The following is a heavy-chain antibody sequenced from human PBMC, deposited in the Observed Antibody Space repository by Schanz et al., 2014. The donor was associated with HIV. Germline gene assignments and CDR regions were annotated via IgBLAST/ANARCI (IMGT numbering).Heavy chain of an antibody. Sequence: QVRLQQWGAGLLKPSETLTLTCAVYGDSLSDNFWTWIRQSPGKGLEWIGEVGHSGSTNYHPSLKSRVTMSVATPKNQSSLGLVSVTAADTAVYYCARGFLMGRDYDYILGSSRYAAWFDPWGQGTLVTVSS. CDR2: VGHSGST. V-gene: IGHV4-34*01. D-gene: IGHD3-16*01. CDR1: GDSLSDNF. CDR3: ARGFLMGRDYDYILGSSRYAAWFDP. J-gene: IGHJ5*02.